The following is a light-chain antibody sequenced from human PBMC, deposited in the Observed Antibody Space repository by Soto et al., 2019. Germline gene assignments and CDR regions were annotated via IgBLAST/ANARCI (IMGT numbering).Light chain of an antibody. CDR3: GTWDDSLVSYV. CDR2: DND. V-gene: IGLV1-51*01. CDR1: STNIGDNY. J-gene: IGLJ1*01. Sequence: QPVLTQPPSVSAAPGQRVIISCSGSSTNIGDNYVSWYQHLPGTAPKLVVYDNDRRPSELPGRFSGSKSGKSATLVITGLQTGDEADYYCGTWDDSLVSYVFGAGTKLTVL.